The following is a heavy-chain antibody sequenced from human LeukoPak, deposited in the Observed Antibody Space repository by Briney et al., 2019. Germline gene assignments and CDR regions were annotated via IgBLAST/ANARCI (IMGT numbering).Heavy chain of an antibody. CDR1: GFTFSSYA. Sequence: GGSLRLSCAASGFTFSSYAMSWVRQAPGKGLEWVSAISGSGGSTYYADSVKGRFTLSRDNSRNTLGLQMNSLGPEDTAVYYCAKEYDSGGYGAYSDYWGQGTLVTVSS. CDR3: AKEYDSGGYGAYSDY. D-gene: IGHD3-10*01. V-gene: IGHV3-23*01. CDR2: ISGSGGST. J-gene: IGHJ4*02.